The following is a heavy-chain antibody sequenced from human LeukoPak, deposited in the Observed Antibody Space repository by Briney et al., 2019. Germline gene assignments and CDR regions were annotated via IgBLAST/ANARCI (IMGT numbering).Heavy chain of an antibody. CDR1: GYSISSGYY. Sequence: SETLSLACTVSGYSISSGYYWGWIRQPPGKGLEWIGYIYYSGSTNYNPSLKSRVTISVDTSKNQFSLKLSSVTAADTAVYYCARVSRLSSLGAYYYYMDVWGKGTTVTISS. J-gene: IGHJ6*03. CDR2: IYYSGST. CDR3: ARVSRLSSLGAYYYYMDV. V-gene: IGHV4-38-2*02.